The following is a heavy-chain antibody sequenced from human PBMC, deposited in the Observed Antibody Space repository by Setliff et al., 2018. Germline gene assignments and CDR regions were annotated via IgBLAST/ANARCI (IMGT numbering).Heavy chain of an antibody. CDR3: ARSSSFRGPCTGGSCSDFDA. Sequence: GGSLRLSCTASGFTFSSYAMGWVRQAPGKGLEWVSSVGDSGNSAYYADSVKGRFTISRDNSKNSVDLEMNSLRAEDTAVYYCARSSSFRGPCTGGSCSDFDAWGQGILVTVSS. CDR1: GFTFSSYA. V-gene: IGHV3-23*01. D-gene: IGHD2-15*01. J-gene: IGHJ4*02. CDR2: VGDSGNSA.